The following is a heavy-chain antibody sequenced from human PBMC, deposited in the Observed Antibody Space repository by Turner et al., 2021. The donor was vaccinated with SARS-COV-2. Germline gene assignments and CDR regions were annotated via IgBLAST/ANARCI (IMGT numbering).Heavy chain of an antibody. Sequence: VQLVQAGAAVKKPGSSVKVSCQASGGTFSSYAISWVRQAPGQGLEWMGGIIPIFDTTNYAQKFQGRVTITADKSTSTAYMELSGLRSEDTAVYYCARDRDYDSSGYWEQSWGQGSLVTVSS. CDR3: ARDRDYDSSGYWEQS. D-gene: IGHD3-22*01. J-gene: IGHJ4*02. CDR1: GGTFSSYA. V-gene: IGHV1-69*06. CDR2: IIPIFDTT.